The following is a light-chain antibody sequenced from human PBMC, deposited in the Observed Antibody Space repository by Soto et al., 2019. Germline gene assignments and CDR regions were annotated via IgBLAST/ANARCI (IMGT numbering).Light chain of an antibody. CDR3: HQYCNLPLT. CDR2: GAS. J-gene: IGKJ4*01. V-gene: IGKV3-20*01. Sequence: EIVLTQSPGTLSLSPGERATLSCRASQNVSSSYLAWYQQKPGQAPRLLIYGASTRATGIPDRFSGSGSGTEFTLTISRLEPEDLAVYYCHQYCNLPLTFGGGTKVEIK. CDR1: QNVSSSY.